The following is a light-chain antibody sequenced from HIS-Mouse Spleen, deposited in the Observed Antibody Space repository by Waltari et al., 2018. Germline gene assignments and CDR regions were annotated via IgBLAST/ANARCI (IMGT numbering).Light chain of an antibody. CDR2: KDS. J-gene: IGLJ6*01. CDR3: YSAADNNV. Sequence: SYELNQPSSVSVSPGQTARTTCPGDVLAKKYARWFQQKPGKAPVLVIYKDSERPSGIPVRFSGSSSGTTVTLTISGAQVEDEADYYCYSAADNNVFGSGTKVTVL. CDR1: VLAKKY. V-gene: IGLV3-27*01.